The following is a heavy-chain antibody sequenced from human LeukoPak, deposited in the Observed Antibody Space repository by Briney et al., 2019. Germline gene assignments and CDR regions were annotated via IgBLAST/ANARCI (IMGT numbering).Heavy chain of an antibody. V-gene: IGHV4-30-2*01. D-gene: IGHD6-6*01. CDR2: IYHSGST. J-gene: IGHJ4*02. CDR3: ARGHSSSVDY. CDR1: GGSISGGGYS. Sequence: SQTLSLTCAVSGGSISGGGYSWSWIRQPPGKGLEWIGYIYHSGSTYYNPSLKSRVTISVDTSKNQFSLKLSSVTAADTAVYYCARGHSSSVDYWGQGTLVTVSS.